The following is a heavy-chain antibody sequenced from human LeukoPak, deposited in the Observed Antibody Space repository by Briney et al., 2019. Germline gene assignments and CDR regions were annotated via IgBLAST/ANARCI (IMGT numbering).Heavy chain of an antibody. CDR2: IYSGGST. Sequence: GGSLRLSCAVSGITLSNYGMSWVRQAPGKGLEWVSVIYSGGSTYYADSVKGRFTISRDNSKNTLYLQMNSLRAEDTAVYYCARDGTQGYCSGGSCYIDYWGQGTLVTVSS. CDR1: GITLSNYG. CDR3: ARDGTQGYCSGGSCYIDY. J-gene: IGHJ4*02. V-gene: IGHV3-66*01. D-gene: IGHD2-15*01.